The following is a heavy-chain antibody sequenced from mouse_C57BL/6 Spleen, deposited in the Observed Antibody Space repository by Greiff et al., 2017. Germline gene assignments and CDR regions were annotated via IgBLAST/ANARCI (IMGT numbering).Heavy chain of an antibody. CDR2: IYPGSGST. CDR3: ARGELGRDYFDD. V-gene: IGHV1-55*01. D-gene: IGHD4-1*01. Sequence: QVQLQQPGAELVKPGASVKMSCKASGYTFTSYWITWVKQRPGQGLEWIGDIYPGSGSTNYNEKFKSKATLTVDTSSSTAYMQLSSLTSEDSAVYYCARGELGRDYFDDWGQGTTLTVSS. J-gene: IGHJ2*01. CDR1: GYTFTSYW.